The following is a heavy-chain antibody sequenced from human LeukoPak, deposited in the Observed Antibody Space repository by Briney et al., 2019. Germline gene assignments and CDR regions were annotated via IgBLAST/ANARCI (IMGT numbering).Heavy chain of an antibody. CDR1: GYTFTGYY. CDR2: INPNSGGT. J-gene: IGHJ4*02. V-gene: IGHV1-2*06. CDR3: ARATRIFGVVSSLDY. Sequence: GASVKVSCKASGYTFTGYYMHWVRQAPGQGLEWMGRINPNSGGTNYAQKFQGRVTMTRDTSISTAYMELSRLRSDDTAVYYCARATRIFGVVSSLDYWGQGTLVTVSS. D-gene: IGHD3-3*02.